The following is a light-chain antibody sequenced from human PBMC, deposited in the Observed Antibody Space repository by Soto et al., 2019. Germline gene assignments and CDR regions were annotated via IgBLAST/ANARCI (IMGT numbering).Light chain of an antibody. CDR2: EVN. CDR3: SSYSSGSTLGV. V-gene: IGLV2-14*01. CDR1: SSDVGGYNY. Sequence: QSALTQPASVSGSPGQSITISCTGTSSDVGGYNYVSWYQQHPGKAPKLMIYEVNNRPSGVSNRFSGSKSGNTASLTISGLQAEDEAVYYCSSYSSGSTLGVFGGGTKLTVL. J-gene: IGLJ3*02.